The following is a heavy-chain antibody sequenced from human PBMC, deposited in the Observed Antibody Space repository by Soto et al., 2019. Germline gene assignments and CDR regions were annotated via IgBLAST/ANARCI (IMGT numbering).Heavy chain of an antibody. V-gene: IGHV4-4*02. J-gene: IGHJ4*02. Sequence: PSETLSLTCAVSGGSISSSNWWSWVRHPPGKGLEWIGEIYHSGSTNYNPSLKSRVTISVDKSKNQFSLKLSSVTAADTAVYYCARARIAVAGDFDYWGQGTLVTVSS. CDR2: IYHSGST. D-gene: IGHD6-19*01. CDR1: GGSISSSNW. CDR3: ARARIAVAGDFDY.